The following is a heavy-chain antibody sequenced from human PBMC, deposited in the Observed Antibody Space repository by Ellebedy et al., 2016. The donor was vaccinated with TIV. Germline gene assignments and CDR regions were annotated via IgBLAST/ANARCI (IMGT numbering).Heavy chain of an antibody. Sequence: MPSETLSLTCTVSGGSISSYYWSRIRQPPGKGLEWIGYIYYSGSTNYNPSLKSRVTISVDTSKNQFSLKLSSVTAADTAVYYCARYHIVVVPAAMVTYGMDVWGQGTTVTVSS. CDR3: ARYHIVVVPAAMVTYGMDV. CDR1: GGSISSYY. CDR2: IYYSGST. J-gene: IGHJ6*02. D-gene: IGHD2-2*01. V-gene: IGHV4-59*01.